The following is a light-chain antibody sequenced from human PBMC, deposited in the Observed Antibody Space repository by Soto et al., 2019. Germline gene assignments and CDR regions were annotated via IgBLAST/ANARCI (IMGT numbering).Light chain of an antibody. CDR2: DVS. CDR1: SSDVGGYNY. Sequence: QSALTQPRSVSGSPGQSVTISCTGTSSDVGGYNYVSWYQQHPGKAPKLMIYDVSKRPSGVPDRFSDSKSGNTASLTISGLQAEDEADYYCCSYAGSYTFWVFGGGTKVTVL. J-gene: IGLJ3*02. CDR3: CSYAGSYTFWV. V-gene: IGLV2-11*01.